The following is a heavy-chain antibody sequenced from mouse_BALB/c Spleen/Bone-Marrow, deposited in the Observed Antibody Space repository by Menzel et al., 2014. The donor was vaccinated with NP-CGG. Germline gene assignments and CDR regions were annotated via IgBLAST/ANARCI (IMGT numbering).Heavy chain of an antibody. Sequence: QLQQSGAELMKPGASVKISCKATGYTFSSYWIEWVKQRPGHGLEWIGEILPGSGSTNYNEKFKGKATFTADTSSNTAYMQLSSLTSEDSAVYYCARRGLRRGYYFDYWGQGTTLTVSS. CDR2: ILPGSGST. J-gene: IGHJ2*01. CDR3: ARRGLRRGYYFDY. D-gene: IGHD2-4*01. V-gene: IGHV1-9*01. CDR1: GYTFSSYW.